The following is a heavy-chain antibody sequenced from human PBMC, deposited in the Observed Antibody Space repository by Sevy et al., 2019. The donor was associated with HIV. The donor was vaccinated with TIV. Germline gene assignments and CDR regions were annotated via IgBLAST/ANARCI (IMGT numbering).Heavy chain of an antibody. Sequence: GGSLRLSCAASGFTFSSYGMHWVRQAPGKGLEWVAVIWYDGSNKYYADSVKGRFTISRDNSKNTLYLQMNSLRAEDTAGYYCARGEVPAAIWGWFDPWGQGTLVTVSS. J-gene: IGHJ5*02. D-gene: IGHD2-2*01. V-gene: IGHV3-33*01. CDR3: ARGEVPAAIWGWFDP. CDR2: IWYDGSNK. CDR1: GFTFSSYG.